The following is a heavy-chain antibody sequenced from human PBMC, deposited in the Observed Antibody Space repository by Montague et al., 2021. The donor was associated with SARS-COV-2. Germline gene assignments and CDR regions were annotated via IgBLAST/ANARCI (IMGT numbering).Heavy chain of an antibody. Sequence: CAISGDSDCLKIPTWKWERQTPSRDPGWLGGTYYRSKWNNDYAESVKSRITIDPDTSKHQFSLHLNSVTPEDTAVYYCARIPVGSKYYFDFWGQGTLVTVSS. CDR1: GDSDCLKIPT. D-gene: IGHD2-2*01. CDR2: TYYRSKWNN. CDR3: ARIPVGSKYYFDF. J-gene: IGHJ4*02. V-gene: IGHV6-1*01.